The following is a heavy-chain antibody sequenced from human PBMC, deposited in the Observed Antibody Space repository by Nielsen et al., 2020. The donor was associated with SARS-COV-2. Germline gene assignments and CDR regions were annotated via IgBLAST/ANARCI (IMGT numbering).Heavy chain of an antibody. Sequence: ASVKVSCKASGYTFTNYYMHWVRQAPVQGLEWMGLINTSDGSTTYAQKFQGRVTMTRDTSTRTVYMELRSLRSEDTAVYYCARDDTVTMYYYSYYGMDVWGQGTTVTVSS. J-gene: IGHJ6*02. CDR1: GYTFTNYY. CDR3: ARDDTVTMYYYSYYGMDV. V-gene: IGHV1-46*01. D-gene: IGHD4-17*01. CDR2: INTSDGST.